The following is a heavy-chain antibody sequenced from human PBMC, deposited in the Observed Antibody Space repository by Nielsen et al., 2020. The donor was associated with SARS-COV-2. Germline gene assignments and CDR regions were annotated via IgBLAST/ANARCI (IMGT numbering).Heavy chain of an antibody. J-gene: IGHJ4*02. CDR3: ARPLPGNSYGNDF. CDR1: GSSFTSYW. Sequence: GESLKISCKGSGSSFTSYWISWVRRIPGKGLEWLGRIDPSDFYTDYNPSFQGHVTISVDRSISTAYLHWNSLGASDTAIYYCARPLPGNSYGNDFWGQGTLVTVSS. D-gene: IGHD1/OR15-1a*01. V-gene: IGHV5-10-1*01. CDR2: IDPSDFYT.